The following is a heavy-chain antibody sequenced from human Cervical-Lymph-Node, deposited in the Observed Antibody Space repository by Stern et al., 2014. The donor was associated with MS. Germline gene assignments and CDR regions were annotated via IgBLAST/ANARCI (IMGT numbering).Heavy chain of an antibody. J-gene: IGHJ4*02. Sequence: QVQLGQSGDEVRKPGASVKVSCKASGYTFTNYGITWVRQAPGQGLEWMGWISPYSGNTNYEESLQGRLTMTTDTSTSTVYMELRSLRSDDAAVYYCARAAGILDFWGQGTLVIVSS. D-gene: IGHD1-1*01. CDR3: ARAAGILDF. CDR2: ISPYSGNT. CDR1: GYTFTNYG. V-gene: IGHV1-18*01.